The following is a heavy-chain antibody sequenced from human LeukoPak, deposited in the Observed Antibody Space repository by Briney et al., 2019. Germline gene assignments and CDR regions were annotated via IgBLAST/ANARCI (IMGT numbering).Heavy chain of an antibody. CDR3: ARDRSGSSSSAQNYYYGMDV. D-gene: IGHD6-6*01. CDR2: INPNSGGT. Sequence: ASVKVSCKASGYTFTGYYMHWVRQAPGQGLEWMGWINPNSGGTNYAQKFQGRVTMTRDTSISTAYMELSRLRSDDTAVYYCARDRSGSSSSAQNYYYGMDVWGQGTTVTVSS. J-gene: IGHJ6*02. V-gene: IGHV1-2*02. CDR1: GYTFTGYY.